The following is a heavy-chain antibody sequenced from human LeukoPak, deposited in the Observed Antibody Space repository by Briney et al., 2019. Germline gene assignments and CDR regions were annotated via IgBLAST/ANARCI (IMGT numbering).Heavy chain of an antibody. CDR3: AKGGLGCSSTSCFDY. CDR1: GLTFSSYA. V-gene: IGHV3-23*01. CDR2: ISGRGGST. J-gene: IGHJ4*02. Sequence: GGSLRLSCAASGLTFSSYAMSWVRQAPGKGLEWVSAISGRGGSTYYGDSVKGRFTISRDNSKNTLYLKMNSLRVEDTAVYYCAKGGLGCSSTSCFDYWGQGTLVTVSS. D-gene: IGHD2-2*01.